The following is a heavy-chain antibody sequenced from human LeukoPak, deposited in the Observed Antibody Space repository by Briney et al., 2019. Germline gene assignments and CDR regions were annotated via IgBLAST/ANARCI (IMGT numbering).Heavy chain of an antibody. V-gene: IGHV3-23*01. CDR1: GFTFTSYG. Sequence: GGSLRLSCAASGFTFTSYGMNWVRQAPGKELEWVSVISNSGDTTYYADSVKGRFTISRDNSKNTLYLQMDSLRAEDTAIYYCANLHRAPPDYWGQGTLVTVSS. CDR3: ANLHRAPPDY. CDR2: ISNSGDTT. J-gene: IGHJ4*02.